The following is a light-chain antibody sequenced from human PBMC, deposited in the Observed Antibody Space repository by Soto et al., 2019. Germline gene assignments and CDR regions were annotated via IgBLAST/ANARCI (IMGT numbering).Light chain of an antibody. Sequence: EIVLTQSPAILSLSPGERATLSCRASQSVSSSLAWYQQKPGQAPRLLIYDTFNRATDIPPRFSGSGSGTDFTLTISSLEPEDFAVYYCQQYETFSGTFGPGTKVEI. CDR3: QQYETFSGT. V-gene: IGKV3-11*01. J-gene: IGKJ1*01. CDR2: DTF. CDR1: QSVSSS.